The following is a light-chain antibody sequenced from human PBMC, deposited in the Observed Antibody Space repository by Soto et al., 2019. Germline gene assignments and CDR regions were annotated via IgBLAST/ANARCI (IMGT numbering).Light chain of an antibody. CDR2: AAS. J-gene: IGKJ5*01. V-gene: IGKV3-20*01. CDR3: QQYGSSPIT. Sequence: EIVLTQSPGTLSLSPGERATLSCRASQSVTSNYLAWYLQKPGQAPRLLIYAASSRTTGIPDRFSGSGSGTDFTLTINRLEPEDFAVYYCQQYGSSPITFGQGTRLE. CDR1: QSVTSNY.